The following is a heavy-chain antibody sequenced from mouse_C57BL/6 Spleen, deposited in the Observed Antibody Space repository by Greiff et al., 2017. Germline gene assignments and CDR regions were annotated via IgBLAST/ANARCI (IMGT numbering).Heavy chain of an antibody. CDR2: IWSGGST. CDR3: APRFAY. V-gene: IGHV2-2*01. CDR1: GFSLTSYG. Sequence: VKLQESGPGLVQPSQSLSITCTVSGFSLTSYGVHWVRQSPGKGLEWLGVIWSGGSTDYNAAFISRLSISKDNSKSQVFFKMNRLQADDTAIYYCAPRFAYWGQGTLVTVSA. J-gene: IGHJ3*01.